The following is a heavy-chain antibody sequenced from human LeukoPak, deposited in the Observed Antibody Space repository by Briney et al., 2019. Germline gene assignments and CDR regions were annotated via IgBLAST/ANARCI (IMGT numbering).Heavy chain of an antibody. CDR1: GGSISSGGYY. CDR3: ARGRGSNGYPTWFDP. V-gene: IGHV4-31*03. D-gene: IGHD3-22*01. CDR2: IYYSGST. Sequence: SETLSLTCTVSGGSISSGGYYWSWIRQHPGKGLEWIGYIYYSGSTYYNPSLKSRVTISVDTSKTQSSLKLSSVTAADTAVYFCARGRGSNGYPTWFDPWGQGTLVTVSS. J-gene: IGHJ5*02.